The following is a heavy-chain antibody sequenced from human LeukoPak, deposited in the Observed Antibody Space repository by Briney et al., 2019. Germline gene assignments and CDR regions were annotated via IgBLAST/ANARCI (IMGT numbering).Heavy chain of an antibody. CDR3: ARVNYYDSSGYYYGPSYYFDY. CDR2: IYYSGST. CDR1: GGSISSGGYY. D-gene: IGHD3-22*01. Sequence: PSQTLSLTCTVSGGSISSGGYYWSWIRQHPGKGLEWIGYIYYSGSTNYNPSLKSRVTISVDTSKNQFSLKLSSVTAADTAVYYCARVNYYDSSGYYYGPSYYFDYWGQGTLVTVSS. V-gene: IGHV4-31*03. J-gene: IGHJ4*02.